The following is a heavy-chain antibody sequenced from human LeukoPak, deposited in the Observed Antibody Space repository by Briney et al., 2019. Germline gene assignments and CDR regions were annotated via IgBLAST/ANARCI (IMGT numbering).Heavy chain of an antibody. D-gene: IGHD6-13*01. CDR2: IYYSGST. CDR1: GGSISSYY. Sequence: PSETLSLTCIVSGGSISSYYWSWIRQPPGKGLEWIGYIYYSGSTNYNPPLKSRVTISVDTSKNQFSLKLSSVTAADTAVYYCARSILRGGQLATFDYWGQGTLVTVSS. V-gene: IGHV4-59*01. J-gene: IGHJ4*02. CDR3: ARSILRGGQLATFDY.